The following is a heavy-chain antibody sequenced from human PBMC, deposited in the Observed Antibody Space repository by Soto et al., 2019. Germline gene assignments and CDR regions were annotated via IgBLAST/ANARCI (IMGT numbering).Heavy chain of an antibody. CDR2: ISSSSSYI. V-gene: IGHV3-21*01. CDR3: ARVAFYSSSWPHFDY. CDR1: GFTFSSYS. D-gene: IGHD6-13*01. J-gene: IGHJ4*02. Sequence: PGGSLRLSCAASGFTFSSYSMNWVRQAPGKGLEWVSSISSSSSYIYYADSVKGRFTISRDNAKNSLYLQMNSLRAEDTAVYYCARVAFYSSSWPHFDYWGQGTLVTVSS.